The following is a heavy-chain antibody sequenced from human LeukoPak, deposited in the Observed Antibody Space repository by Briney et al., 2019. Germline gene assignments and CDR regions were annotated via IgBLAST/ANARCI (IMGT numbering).Heavy chain of an antibody. CDR2: IKQDGSEK. Sequence: GGSLRLSCAASGFSFSGHWMSWVRQAPGQGLEWVGNIKQDGSEKYYVDSVKGRFTISRDNAKNSLYLQMNSLRVEDTAVYYCAKYNYWGQGTLVTVSS. J-gene: IGHJ4*02. CDR1: GFSFSGHW. V-gene: IGHV3-7*01. CDR3: AKYNY. D-gene: IGHD2/OR15-2a*01.